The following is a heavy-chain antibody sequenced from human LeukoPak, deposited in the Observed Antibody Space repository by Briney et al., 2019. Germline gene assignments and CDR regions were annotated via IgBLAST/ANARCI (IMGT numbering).Heavy chain of an antibody. J-gene: IGHJ4*02. CDR1: GFTFSSYW. CDR3: ARFDYGDYAGAGDY. Sequence: GGSLRLSCAASGFTFSSYWMHWVRQAPGKGLVWVSRINSDGSSISYADSVKGRFTTSRDNAKNTLYLQMNSLRAEDTAVYYCARFDYGDYAGAGDYWGQGTLVTVSS. D-gene: IGHD4-17*01. CDR2: INSDGSSI. V-gene: IGHV3-74*01.